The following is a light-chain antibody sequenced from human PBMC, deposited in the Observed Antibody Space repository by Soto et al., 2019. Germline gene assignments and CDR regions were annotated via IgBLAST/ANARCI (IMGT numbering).Light chain of an antibody. J-gene: IGKJ1*01. CDR1: QSVLSSSNNKNC. CDR2: WAS. V-gene: IGKV4-1*01. Sequence: IFMTQSPESLAGSLGERATINCKSSQSVLSSSNNKNCLAWYQQKSGQPPKLLIYWASARESGVPDRFSGSGSETDFTLTNSSLQAEDVAEYYCQHYHSIPRTFGQGTKVDIK. CDR3: QHYHSIPRT.